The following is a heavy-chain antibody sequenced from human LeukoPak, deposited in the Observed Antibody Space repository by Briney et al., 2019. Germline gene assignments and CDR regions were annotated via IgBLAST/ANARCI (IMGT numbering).Heavy chain of an antibody. V-gene: IGHV3-30*02. CDR3: AKDRGDYFDY. CDR2: IRYDGRNK. J-gene: IGHJ4*02. CDR1: GFTFSSDG. Sequence: GGSLRLSCAASGFTFSSDGMHWVRQAPGKGLEWVACIRYDGRNKYYADSVKGRFTISRDNSKNTLYPQLNSLRAEDTAVYYCAKDRGDYFDYWGQGTLVTVSS.